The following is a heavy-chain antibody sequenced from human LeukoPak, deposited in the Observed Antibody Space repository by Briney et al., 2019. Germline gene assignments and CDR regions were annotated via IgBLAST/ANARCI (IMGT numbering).Heavy chain of an antibody. CDR1: GRTFSSYA. CDR2: IIPIFGTA. CDR3: ARAGYCSGGSCDGGSYYYYGMDV. V-gene: IGHV1-69*13. J-gene: IGHJ6*02. Sequence: SVKVSCKASGRTFSSYAISWVRQAPGQGLEWMGGIIPIFGTANYAQKFQGRVTITADESTSTAYMELSSLRSEDTAVYYCARAGYCSGGSCDGGSYYYYGMDVWGQGTTVTVSS. D-gene: IGHD2-15*01.